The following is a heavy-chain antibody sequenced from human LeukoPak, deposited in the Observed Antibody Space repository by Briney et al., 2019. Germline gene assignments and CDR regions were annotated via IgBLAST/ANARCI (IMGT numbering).Heavy chain of an antibody. J-gene: IGHJ5*02. CDR3: ARDSGTTGEVKFDP. D-gene: IGHD4-17*01. CDR2: ISGSGVI. CDR1: GGSITTYY. Sequence: SETLSLTCTVSGGSITTYYLSWIRQSAGMGLEWIGRISGSGVITYNPTLKSRVILSLDTSNNHFSLKLISVAAADTAVYYCARDSGTTGEVKFDPWGQGMLVTVSS. V-gene: IGHV4-4*07.